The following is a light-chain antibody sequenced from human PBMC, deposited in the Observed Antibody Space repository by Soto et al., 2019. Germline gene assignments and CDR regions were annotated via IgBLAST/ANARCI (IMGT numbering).Light chain of an antibody. Sequence: AIQMTQSPSSLSASLGDRVTITCRASQGIGNDLGWYQQKPGKAPKLLIYGTSNLQSGVPSRFSGSGSGTDFTLTISSLQPEDYATYYCLQYFDYPYTFGQGTNLEI. CDR2: GTS. CDR1: QGIGND. V-gene: IGKV1-6*01. CDR3: LQYFDYPYT. J-gene: IGKJ2*01.